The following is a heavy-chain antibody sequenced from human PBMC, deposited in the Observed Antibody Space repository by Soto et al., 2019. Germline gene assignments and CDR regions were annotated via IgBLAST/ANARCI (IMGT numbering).Heavy chain of an antibody. CDR2: TSHTGTT. CDR1: SSDY. D-gene: IGHD3-3*01. J-gene: IGHJ3*02. V-gene: IGHV4-59*01. Sequence: SSDYWTWIRQSPGKGLEWIAYTSHTGTTDYNPSLKSRDTLSIDTSKNQFSLKLSSVTAADTAVYYCARGPAWRDAFDIWGQGTKVTVSP. CDR3: ARGPAWRDAFDI.